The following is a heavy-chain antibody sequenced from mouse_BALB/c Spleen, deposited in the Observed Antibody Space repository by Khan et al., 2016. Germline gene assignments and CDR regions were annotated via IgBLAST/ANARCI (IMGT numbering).Heavy chain of an antibody. D-gene: IGHD1-1*01. CDR1: GYTFSSYW. CDR3: ARYCDGSSYAMDY. Sequence: QVQLKQSGAELMKPGASVKISCKATGYTFSSYWIEWVKQRPGHGLEWIGEILPGSGSTHYNEQFKGKATFTADTSSNTAYMQLSSLTSEDTAVDYCARYCDGSSYAMDYWGHGTSVTVSS. J-gene: IGHJ4*01. V-gene: IGHV1-9*01. CDR2: ILPGSGST.